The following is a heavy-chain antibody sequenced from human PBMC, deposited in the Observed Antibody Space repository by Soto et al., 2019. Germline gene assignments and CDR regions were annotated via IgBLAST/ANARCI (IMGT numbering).Heavy chain of an antibody. CDR1: GGSVSSGSYY. J-gene: IGHJ4*02. Sequence: SVTLSLTCTASGGSVSSGSYYWSWIRPPPGKGLEWVGYIYYSGSTNYNPSLKRRVTISVVTSKNQFSLKLSSVTAADTAVYYCARFSYDRSGYYSPLGYWRQGTLVTVSS. CDR3: ARFSYDRSGYYSPLGY. CDR2: IYYSGST. V-gene: IGHV4-61*01. D-gene: IGHD3-22*01.